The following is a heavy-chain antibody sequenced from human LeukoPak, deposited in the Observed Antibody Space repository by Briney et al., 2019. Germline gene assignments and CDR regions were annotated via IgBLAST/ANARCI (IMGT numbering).Heavy chain of an antibody. J-gene: IGHJ4*02. V-gene: IGHV3-23*01. Sequence: GGSLRLSCAASGFTFSTYTMAWVRQAPGGGLEWVSGIGGDGGGGTYYADSVKGRFAISRDNSKSTLYLQMNNLRAEDTAVYYCVKDFGRNLGGPGYWGRGTLVTVSS. CDR2: IGGDGGGGT. CDR1: GFTFSTYT. CDR3: VKDFGRNLGGPGY. D-gene: IGHD3-10*01.